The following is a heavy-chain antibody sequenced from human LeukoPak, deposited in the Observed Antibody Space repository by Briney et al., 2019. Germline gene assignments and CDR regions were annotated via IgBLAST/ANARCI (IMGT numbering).Heavy chain of an antibody. CDR2: IYYSGST. CDR1: GGSISGYY. CDR3: ASGFGYYFDY. D-gene: IGHD3-10*01. Sequence: KSSETLSLTCTVSGGSISGYYWSWIRQPPGKGPGWIGYIYYSGSTNYNPSLKSRVTISVDTSKNQFSLKLNSVTAADTAVYYCASGFGYYFDYWGQGTLVTVSS. J-gene: IGHJ4*02. V-gene: IGHV4-59*01.